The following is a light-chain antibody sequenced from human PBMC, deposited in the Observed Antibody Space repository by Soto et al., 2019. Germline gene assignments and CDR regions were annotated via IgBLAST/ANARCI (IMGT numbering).Light chain of an antibody. J-gene: IGKJ2*01. Sequence: EIVLTQSPGTLSLSPGERATISCRASQSVSSNYLAWYQQKFGQAPRLIIYGASSRATGIPDRFSGSGSGTDFTLTISRLQPADFVVYYCQQYGSSPPYTFGQGTKLEIK. CDR3: QQYGSSPPYT. CDR2: GAS. CDR1: QSVSSNY. V-gene: IGKV3-20*01.